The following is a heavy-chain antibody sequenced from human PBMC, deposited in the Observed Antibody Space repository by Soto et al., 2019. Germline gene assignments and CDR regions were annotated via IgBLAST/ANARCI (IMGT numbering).Heavy chain of an antibody. CDR2: ISGSGGST. V-gene: IGHV3-23*01. CDR1: GFTFSSYA. J-gene: IGHJ6*02. CDR3: AKALIRITMVRGANYYYGMDV. D-gene: IGHD3-10*01. Sequence: PGGSLRLSCAASGFTFSSYAMSWVRQAPGKGLEWVSVISGSGGSTYYADSVKGRFTISRDNSKNTLYLQMNSLRAEDTAVYYFAKALIRITMVRGANYYYGMDVWGQGTTVTVSS.